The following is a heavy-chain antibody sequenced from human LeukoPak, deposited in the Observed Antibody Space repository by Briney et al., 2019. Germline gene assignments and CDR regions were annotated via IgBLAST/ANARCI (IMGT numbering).Heavy chain of an antibody. D-gene: IGHD2-2*01. CDR2: IYTSGST. Sequence: SETLSLTCAVSGGSISSGSYYWSWIRQPAGKGLEWIGRIYTSGSTNYNPSLKSRVTISVDTSKNQFSLKLSSVTAADTAVYYCARGRVVPAAMVDYWGQGTLVTVSS. CDR1: GGSISSGSYY. V-gene: IGHV4-61*02. J-gene: IGHJ4*02. CDR3: ARGRVVPAAMVDY.